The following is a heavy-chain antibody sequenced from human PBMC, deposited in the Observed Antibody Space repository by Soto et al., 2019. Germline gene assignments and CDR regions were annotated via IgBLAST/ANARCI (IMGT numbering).Heavy chain of an antibody. D-gene: IGHD3-3*01. CDR2: IIPIFGTA. V-gene: IGHV1-69*13. J-gene: IGHJ3*02. CDR3: ARGLLEGNPI. Sequence: GASVKVSCKASGGTFSSYAISWVRQAPGQGLEWMGGIIPIFGTANYAQKFQGRVTITADESTSTAYMELSSLRSGDTAVYYCARGLLEGNPIWGQGTMVTVSS. CDR1: GGTFSSYA.